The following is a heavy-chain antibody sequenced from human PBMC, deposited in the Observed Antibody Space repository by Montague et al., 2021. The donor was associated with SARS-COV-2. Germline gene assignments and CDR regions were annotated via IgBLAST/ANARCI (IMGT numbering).Heavy chain of an antibody. CDR1: GGSISSSGYY. D-gene: IGHD3-22*01. J-gene: IGHJ3*02. Sequence: SETLSLTCTVSGGSISSSGYYWGWIRQPPGKGLEWIGSIYYSGSTYYNPSLKSRVTISVDTSKNQFSPKLSSVTAADTAVYYCARFPTSYYYDSKAAPATPDAFDIWGQGTMVTVSS. CDR2: IYYSGST. V-gene: IGHV4-39*01. CDR3: ARFPTSYYYDSKAAPATPDAFDI.